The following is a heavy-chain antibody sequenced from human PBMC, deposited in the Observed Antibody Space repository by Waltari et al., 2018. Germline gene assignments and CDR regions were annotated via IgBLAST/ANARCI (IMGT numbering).Heavy chain of an antibody. CDR3: ARAKSIINYAFHFDH. CDR1: GYSFTTYG. Sequence: QVPLVQSGAEVKKPGASVKVSCRGSGYSFTTYGINWVRQAPGQGLEWMGWVSPYNGDTQYSQKFQGRLTMTRNTSTSTAYMELTSLRSDDTAIYYCARAKSIINYAFHFDHWGQGSLVTVSS. J-gene: IGHJ4*02. D-gene: IGHD2-2*01. CDR2: VSPYNGDT. V-gene: IGHV1-18*04.